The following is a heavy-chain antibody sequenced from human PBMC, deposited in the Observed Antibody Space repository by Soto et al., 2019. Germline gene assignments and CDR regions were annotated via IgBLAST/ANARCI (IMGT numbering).Heavy chain of an antibody. D-gene: IGHD2-15*01. CDR3: ARHGYCSGGSCYYFDS. CDR2: IIPIFGTA. J-gene: IGHJ4*02. CDR1: VGTFSSYA. V-gene: IGHV1-69*13. Sequence: SVKVSWKASVGTFSSYAISWVRQAPGQGLEWMGGIIPIFGTANYAQKFQGRVTITADESTSTAYMELSSLRSEDTAVYYCARHGYCSGGSCYYFDSWGQGTLVTVSS.